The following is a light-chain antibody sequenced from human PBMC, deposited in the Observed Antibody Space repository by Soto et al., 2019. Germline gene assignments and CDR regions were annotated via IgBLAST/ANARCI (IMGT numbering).Light chain of an antibody. CDR1: QSVTSDY. V-gene: IGKV3-20*01. CDR3: QQYGSSLTWT. J-gene: IGKJ1*01. Sequence: EIVLTQSPGTLSLSPGERATLSCRASQSVTSDYLAWYQQKPGQAPRLLIFDASSRATGIPDRFSGSGSGTDFTITISRLEPEDFAVYYCQQYGSSLTWTFGQGTKVETK. CDR2: DAS.